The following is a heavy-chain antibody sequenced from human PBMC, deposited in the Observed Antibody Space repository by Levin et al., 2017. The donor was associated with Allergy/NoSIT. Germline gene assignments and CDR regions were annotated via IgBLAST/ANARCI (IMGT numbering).Heavy chain of an antibody. D-gene: IGHD6-13*01. Sequence: SLKISCAASGFTFDDYAMHWVRQAPGKGLEWVSGISWNSGSIGYADSVKGRFTISRDNAKNSLYLQMNSLRAEDTALYYCAKDRGWQQLRLYGMDVWGQGTTVTVSS. V-gene: IGHV3-9*01. J-gene: IGHJ6*02. CDR3: AKDRGWQQLRLYGMDV. CDR1: GFTFDDYA. CDR2: ISWNSGSI.